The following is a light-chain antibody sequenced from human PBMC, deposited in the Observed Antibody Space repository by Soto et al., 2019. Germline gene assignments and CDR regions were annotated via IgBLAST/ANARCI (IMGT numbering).Light chain of an antibody. CDR1: QSLLHSNGYNY. V-gene: IGKV2-28*01. CDR2: LGS. Sequence: DIVMTQSPLSLPVTPGEPASISCRSSQSLLHSNGYNYLDWYLQKPGQSPQLLIYLGSNRASGVSDRFSGSGSGTDFTRKISRVEAEDVGVYYCMQALQTPFTFGPGTKVDIK. J-gene: IGKJ3*01. CDR3: MQALQTPFT.